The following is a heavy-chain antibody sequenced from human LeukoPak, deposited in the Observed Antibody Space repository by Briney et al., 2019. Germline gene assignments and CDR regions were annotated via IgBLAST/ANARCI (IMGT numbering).Heavy chain of an antibody. CDR3: ARRNIAAAALDY. CDR2: INTDGSST. CDR1: GFSFRSYW. V-gene: IGHV3-74*01. J-gene: IGHJ4*02. Sequence: GGSLRLSCAASGFSFRSYWMHWVRQAPGKGLVWVSRINTDGSSTSYADSVKGRFTISRDNSKNTLYLQMNSLRAEDTAVYYCARRNIAAAALDYWGQGTLVTVSS. D-gene: IGHD6-13*01.